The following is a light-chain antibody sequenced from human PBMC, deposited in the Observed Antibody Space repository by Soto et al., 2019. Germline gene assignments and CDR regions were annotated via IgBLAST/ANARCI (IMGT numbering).Light chain of an antibody. CDR3: QQYFDVPFT. Sequence: DIVMTQSPDSLAVSLGERATINCKSGQNLVYGSNNDSYLAWYQQKPGQPPQLIIYWASTRESGVPERFSGSGSGTDFTLTISSLEAEDVAFYWCQQYFDVPFTFGGGTKVDIK. J-gene: IGKJ4*01. V-gene: IGKV4-1*01. CDR1: QNLVYGSNNDSY. CDR2: WAS.